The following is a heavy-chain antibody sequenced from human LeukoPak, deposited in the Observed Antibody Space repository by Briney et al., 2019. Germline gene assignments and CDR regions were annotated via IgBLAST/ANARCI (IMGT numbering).Heavy chain of an antibody. CDR1: GYSFTSYW. D-gene: IGHD3-22*01. Sequence: GESLKISCKGSGYSFTSYWIGWVRQMPGKGLEWMGIIYAGGSDTRYSPPFQGQVTISPDKSISTAYLQWSSLNASDTAMYYCARSPLLYYDSSGYSSLNWFDPWGQGTLVTVSS. J-gene: IGHJ5*02. V-gene: IGHV5-51*01. CDR3: ARSPLLYYDSSGYSSLNWFDP. CDR2: IYAGGSDT.